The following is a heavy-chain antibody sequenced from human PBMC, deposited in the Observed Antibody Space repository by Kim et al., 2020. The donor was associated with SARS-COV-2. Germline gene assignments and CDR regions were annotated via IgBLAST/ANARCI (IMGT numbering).Heavy chain of an antibody. CDR2: INPSNDAT. V-gene: IGHV1-46*01. Sequence: ASVKVSCKASGYTFTSYYVHWVLQAPGQGLEWMGIINPSNDATTYAQKFQGRVTLTRDTSTSTVYMELSSLISDDTALYYCSRNRIPMVRGAPDYWGQGT. J-gene: IGHJ4*02. D-gene: IGHD3-10*01. CDR3: SRNRIPMVRGAPDY. CDR1: GYTFTSYY.